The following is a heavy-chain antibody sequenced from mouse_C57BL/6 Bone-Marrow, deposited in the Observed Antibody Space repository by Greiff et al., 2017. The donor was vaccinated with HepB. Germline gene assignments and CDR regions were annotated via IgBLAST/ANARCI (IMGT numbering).Heavy chain of an antibody. CDR3: ARDGHEAMDY. Sequence: EVMLVESEGGLVQPGSSMKLSCTASGFTFSDYYMAWVRQVPEKGLEWVANINYDGSSTYYLDSLKSRFIISRDNAKNILYLQMSSLKSEDTATYYCARDGHEAMDYWGQGTSVTVSS. CDR2: INYDGSST. V-gene: IGHV5-16*01. D-gene: IGHD6-1*01. CDR1: GFTFSDYY. J-gene: IGHJ4*01.